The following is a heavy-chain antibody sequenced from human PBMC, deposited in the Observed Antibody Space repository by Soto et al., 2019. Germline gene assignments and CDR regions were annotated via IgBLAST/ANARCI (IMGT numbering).Heavy chain of an antibody. J-gene: IGHJ4*02. Sequence: SGPTLVNPTQTLTLTCAFSGFSLSARGVGLGWIRQPPGKALEWLALIYWDDDKRYSPSLKGRLAITKDTSKNQVVLTVTNMDPVDTATYFCAHGCITGTILAFDYWGQGTLVTVSS. CDR2: IYWDDDK. D-gene: IGHD1-7*01. V-gene: IGHV2-5*02. CDR3: AHGCITGTILAFDY. CDR1: GFSLSARGVG.